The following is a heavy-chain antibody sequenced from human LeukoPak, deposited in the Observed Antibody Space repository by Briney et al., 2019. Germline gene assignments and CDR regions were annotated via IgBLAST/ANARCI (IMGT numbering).Heavy chain of an antibody. D-gene: IGHD6-19*01. CDR1: GYTFTGYY. CDR3: ARTRTYSSGWLSALYYYYGMDV. Sequence: GASVKVSCKASGYTFTGYYMHWVRQAPGQGLEWMGRINPNSGGTNYAQKFQGRVTMTRNTSISTAYMELSSLRSEDMAVYYCARTRTYSSGWLSALYYYYGMDVWGQGTTVTVSS. J-gene: IGHJ6*02. CDR2: INPNSGGT. V-gene: IGHV1-2*06.